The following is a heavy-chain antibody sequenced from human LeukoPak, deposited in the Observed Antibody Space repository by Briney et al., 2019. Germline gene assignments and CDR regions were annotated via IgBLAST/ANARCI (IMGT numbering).Heavy chain of an antibody. CDR1: GFTFSSYG. J-gene: IGHJ4*02. Sequence: QPGGSPRLSCAASGFTFSSYGMHWVRQAPGKGLEWVAFIRYDGSNKYYADSVKGRFTISRDNAKNSLYLQMNSLRAEDTAVYYCARHMMWLYCSGGSCYSDYWGQGTLVTVSS. D-gene: IGHD2-15*01. CDR3: ARHMMWLYCSGGSCYSDY. V-gene: IGHV3-30*02. CDR2: IRYDGSNK.